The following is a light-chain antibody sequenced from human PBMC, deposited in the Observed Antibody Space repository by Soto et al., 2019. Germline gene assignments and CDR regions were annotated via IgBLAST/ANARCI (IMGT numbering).Light chain of an antibody. J-gene: IGKJ1*01. CDR2: DAS. CDR1: QSVSRN. V-gene: IGKV3-15*01. CDR3: QQYKSWPT. Sequence: VMAQSPATLSVSPGERATLSCRASQSVSRNVAWYQQKPGQAPRLLIYDASTRATGIPARFSGSGSGADFTLTINSLQSEDFAVYYCQQYKSWPTFGQGTKVDIK.